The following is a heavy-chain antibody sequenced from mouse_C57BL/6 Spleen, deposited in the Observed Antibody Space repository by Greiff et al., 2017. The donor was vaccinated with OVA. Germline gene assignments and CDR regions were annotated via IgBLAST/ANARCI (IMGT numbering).Heavy chain of an antibody. CDR2: IYPGSGST. D-gene: IGHD2-4*01. V-gene: IGHV1-55*01. CDR3: ARRGMITTLFDY. Sequence: QVQLQQPGAELVKPGASVKMSCKASGYTFTSYWITWVKQRPGQGLEWIGDIYPGSGSTNYNEKFKSKATLTVDTSSSTAYMQLSSLTSEDSAVYYCARRGMITTLFDYWGKGTTLTVSS. J-gene: IGHJ2*01. CDR1: GYTFTSYW.